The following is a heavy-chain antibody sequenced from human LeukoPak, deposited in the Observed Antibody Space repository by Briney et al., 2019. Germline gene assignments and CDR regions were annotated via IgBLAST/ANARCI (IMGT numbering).Heavy chain of an antibody. CDR2: LYPGDSDS. D-gene: IGHD5-24*01. Sequence: GESLKISCKAYGYSFFSNYWIAWVRQVPGKGLEWMGILYPGDSDSRYSPSFQGQVTISADKSISTAYLQWSSLKASDTAMYYCARASRDGYNQNFDYWGQGTLVTVSS. V-gene: IGHV5-51*01. CDR3: ARASRDGYNQNFDY. CDR1: GYSFFSNYW. J-gene: IGHJ4*02.